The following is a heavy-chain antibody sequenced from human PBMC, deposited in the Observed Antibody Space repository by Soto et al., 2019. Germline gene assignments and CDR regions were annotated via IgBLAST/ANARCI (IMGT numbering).Heavy chain of an antibody. J-gene: IGHJ6*02. CDR2: IYSGGST. D-gene: IGHD6-13*01. CDR1: GFTVSSNY. CDR3: ARGGIAAAGASFYYYYYGMDV. Sequence: EVPLVESGGGLVQPGGSLRLSCAASGFTVSSNYMSWVRQAPGKGLEWVSVIYSGGSTYYADSVKGRFTISRDNSKNTLYLKMNSLRAEDTAVYYCARGGIAAAGASFYYYYYGMDVWGQGTTVTVSS. V-gene: IGHV3-66*01.